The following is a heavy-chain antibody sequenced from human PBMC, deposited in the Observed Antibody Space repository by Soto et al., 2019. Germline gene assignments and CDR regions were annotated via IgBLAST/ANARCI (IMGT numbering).Heavy chain of an antibody. CDR1: GGSISSGGYY. D-gene: IGHD6-13*01. CDR2: IYYSGST. Sequence: QVQLQESGPGLVKPSQTLSLTCTVSGGSISSGGYYWSWIRQHPGKGLEWIGYIYYSGSTYYNPSLKSRVTISVDPSKNQFSLKLRYVTAADTAVYYCARINWSLAATTYYFDYWGQGTLVTVSS. J-gene: IGHJ4*02. CDR3: ARINWSLAATTYYFDY. V-gene: IGHV4-31*03.